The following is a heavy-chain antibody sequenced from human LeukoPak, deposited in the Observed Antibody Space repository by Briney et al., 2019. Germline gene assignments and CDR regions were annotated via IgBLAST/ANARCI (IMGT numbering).Heavy chain of an antibody. CDR3: ARDETYYYDSSGYYGIEYFQH. CDR2: ISAYNGNT. Sequence: ASVKVSCKASGYTFTSYGISWVRQAPGQGLEWMGCISAYNGNTNYAQKLQGRVTMTTDTSTSTAYMELRSLRSDDTAVYYCARDETYYYDSSGYYGIEYFQHWGQGTLVTVSS. CDR1: GYTFTSYG. J-gene: IGHJ1*01. V-gene: IGHV1-18*01. D-gene: IGHD3-22*01.